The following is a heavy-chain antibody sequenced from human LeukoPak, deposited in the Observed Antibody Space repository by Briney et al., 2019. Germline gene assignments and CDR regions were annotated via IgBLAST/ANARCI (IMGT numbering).Heavy chain of an antibody. J-gene: IGHJ3*02. CDR2: ISAYNGNT. V-gene: IGHV1-18*01. Sequence: ASVKVSCKAAGYSLITYGISWVRQAPGQGLEWMGWISAYNGNTNYAQKLQGRVTVTTDTSTNTAYMELGSLRSDDTAVYYCARERKSSYDTLTGYYKSDAFDIWGQGTMVTVSS. D-gene: IGHD3-9*01. CDR3: ARERKSSYDTLTGYYKSDAFDI. CDR1: GYSLITYG.